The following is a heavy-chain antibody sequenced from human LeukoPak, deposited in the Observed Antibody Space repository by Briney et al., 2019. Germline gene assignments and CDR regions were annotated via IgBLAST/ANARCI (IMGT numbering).Heavy chain of an antibody. CDR2: INPSSGGT. Sequence: ASVKVPCKASGYTFTGYYIHWVRQAPGQGLEWMGWINPSSGGTNFAQKFQSRVTMTRDTSISTAYMELSRLTSDDTAVYYCTIIPLAATLDWSDPWGQGTLVTVSS. D-gene: IGHD6-19*01. CDR3: TIIPLAATLDWSDP. J-gene: IGHJ5*02. CDR1: GYTFTGYY. V-gene: IGHV1-2*02.